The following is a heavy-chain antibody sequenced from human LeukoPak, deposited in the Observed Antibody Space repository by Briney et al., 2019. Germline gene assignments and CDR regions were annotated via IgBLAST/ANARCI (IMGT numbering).Heavy chain of an antibody. CDR1: GFTFSTYA. CDR3: PKERAGYTNPSYFTY. V-gene: IGHV3-23*01. J-gene: IGHJ4*02. CDR2: ISGSGANT. Sequence: DPGGSLRLSCAPSGFTFSTYAMSWVRQAPGKGLEWVSTISGSGANTYYPDSVGGRFTISRDTSKNTVYLHLNRQSAGHPAIYFCPKERAGYTNPSYFTYWGQGTLVTVSS. D-gene: IGHD3-16*02.